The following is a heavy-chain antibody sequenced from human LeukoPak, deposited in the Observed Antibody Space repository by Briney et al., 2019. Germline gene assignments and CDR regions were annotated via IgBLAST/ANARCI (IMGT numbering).Heavy chain of an antibody. Sequence: PSETLSLTCSVSDGSISNYYWSWIRQPPGKGLEWIGYISYSGNTNYNPSLKSRVTISVDTSKNQFSLKLSSVTAADTAVYYCARASHNIHSGSHWNWFDPWGQGTLVTVSS. CDR1: DGSISNYY. CDR2: ISYSGNT. CDR3: ARASHNIHSGSHWNWFDP. J-gene: IGHJ5*02. V-gene: IGHV4-59*01. D-gene: IGHD1-26*01.